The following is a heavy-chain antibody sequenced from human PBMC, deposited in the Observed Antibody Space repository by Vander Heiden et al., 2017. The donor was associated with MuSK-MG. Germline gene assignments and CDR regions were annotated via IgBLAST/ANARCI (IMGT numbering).Heavy chain of an antibody. J-gene: IGHJ4*01. CDR2: IYHSGST. D-gene: IGHD6-13*01. CDR3: ARRRIAAAGTLIDY. V-gene: IGHV4-38-2*01. Sequence: VQLQESGPGLVKPSETLSLTCAVSGYSISSGYYWGWIRQPPGKGLEWIGSIYHSGSTYYNPSLKSRVTISVDTSKIQFSLKLSSVTAADTAVYDGARRRIAAAGTLIDYW. CDR1: GYSISSGYY.